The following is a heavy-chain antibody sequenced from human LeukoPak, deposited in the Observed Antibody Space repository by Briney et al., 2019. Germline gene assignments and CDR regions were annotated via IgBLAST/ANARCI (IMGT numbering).Heavy chain of an antibody. Sequence: ASVKVSCKASGYTFTSYDINWVRQATGQGLEWMGWMNPNSGNTGYAQKFQGRVTMTRNTSISTAYMELSSLRSEDTAVYYCARGLRIVAAGTASYWFDPWGQGTLVTVSS. CDR2: MNPNSGNT. D-gene: IGHD6-13*01. J-gene: IGHJ5*02. V-gene: IGHV1-8*01. CDR1: GYTFTSYD. CDR3: ARGLRIVAAGTASYWFDP.